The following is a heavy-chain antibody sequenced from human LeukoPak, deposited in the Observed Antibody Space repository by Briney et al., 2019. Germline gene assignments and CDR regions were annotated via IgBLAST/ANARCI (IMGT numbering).Heavy chain of an antibody. Sequence: PSETLSLTCTVSGGSISRYYWSWIRQPPGKGLEWFGYVYDSGTTNYNPSLKSRVTISVDTSKNQFSLKLSSVTAADTAVYYCAKLSLWFGSISPDAFDIWGQGTMVTVSS. V-gene: IGHV4-59*01. CDR2: VYDSGTT. CDR1: GGSISRYY. CDR3: AKLSLWFGSISPDAFDI. J-gene: IGHJ3*02. D-gene: IGHD3-10*01.